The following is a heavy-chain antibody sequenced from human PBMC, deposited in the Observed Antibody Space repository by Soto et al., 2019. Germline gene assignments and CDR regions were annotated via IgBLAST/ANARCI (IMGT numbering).Heavy chain of an antibody. CDR2: ISGSGCST. V-gene: IGHV3-23*01. CDR3: AKDDSRKGGGFQYYFDY. J-gene: IGHJ4*02. Sequence: GGSLRLSCAASGFTFSSYAMSWVRQAPGKGLEWVSAISGSGCSTYYADSVKGRFTISRDKSKNTLYLQMNSLRAEDTAVYYCAKDDSRKGGGFQYYFDYLGQVTLVTVSS. D-gene: IGHD5-12*01. CDR1: GFTFSSYA.